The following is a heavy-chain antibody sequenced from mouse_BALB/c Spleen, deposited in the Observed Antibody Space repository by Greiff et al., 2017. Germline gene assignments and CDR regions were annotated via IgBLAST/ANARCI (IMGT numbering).Heavy chain of an antibody. Sequence: VQLQESGPGLVAPSQSLSITCTVSGFSLTSYGVHWVRQPPGKGLEWLGVIWAGGSTNYNSALMSRLSISKDNSKSQVFLKMNSLQTDDTAMYYCAREDYGNGWFAYWGQGTLVTVSA. D-gene: IGHD2-1*01. V-gene: IGHV2-9*02. J-gene: IGHJ3*01. CDR2: IWAGGST. CDR1: GFSLTSYG. CDR3: AREDYGNGWFAY.